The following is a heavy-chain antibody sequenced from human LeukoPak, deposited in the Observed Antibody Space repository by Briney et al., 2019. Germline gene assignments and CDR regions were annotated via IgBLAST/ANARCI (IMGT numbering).Heavy chain of an antibody. CDR2: MNPNSGNT. V-gene: IGHV1-8*01. CDR1: GYTFTSYD. CDR3: ARVDSSSWMGEDYYMDV. D-gene: IGHD6-13*01. Sequence: GASVKVSCKASGYTFTSYDINWVRQATGQGLEWMGWMNPNSGNTGYAQKFQGRVTMTRNTSISTAYMELSSLRSEDTAVYYCARVDSSSWMGEDYYMDVWGKGTTVTISS. J-gene: IGHJ6*03.